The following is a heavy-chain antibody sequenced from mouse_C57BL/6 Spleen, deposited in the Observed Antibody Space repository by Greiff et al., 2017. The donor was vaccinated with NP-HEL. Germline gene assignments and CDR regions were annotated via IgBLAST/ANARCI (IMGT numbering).Heavy chain of an antibody. CDR2: INPGSGGT. CDR1: GYAFTNYL. Sequence: QVQLQQSGAELVRPGTSVKVSCKASGYAFTNYLIEWVKQRPGQGLEWIGVINPGSGGTNYNETFKGKATLTADKSSSTAYMQLSSLTSENSAVSSCDRSPRSYPFADWGQGALVTVSA. CDR3: DRSPRSYPFAD. D-gene: IGHD1-1*01. J-gene: IGHJ3*01. V-gene: IGHV1-54*01.